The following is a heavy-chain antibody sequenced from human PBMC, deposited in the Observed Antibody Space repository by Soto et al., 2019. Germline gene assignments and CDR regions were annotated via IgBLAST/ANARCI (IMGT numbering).Heavy chain of an antibody. CDR2: INRSGRGA. J-gene: IGHJ1*01. Sequence: QVQLLQSGPEVKKSGASVKLSCTASGYTSKTHYLQWVREAPGQGLQWMGLINRSGRGALYAQKFQGRVPLTMDTSTRTVFLEMNSLRSEDTAVYYCATVESCGGDCYYFQHWGQGTVLTVSS. V-gene: IGHV1-46*02. D-gene: IGHD2-21*01. CDR3: ATVESCGGDCYYFQH. CDR1: GYTSKTHY.